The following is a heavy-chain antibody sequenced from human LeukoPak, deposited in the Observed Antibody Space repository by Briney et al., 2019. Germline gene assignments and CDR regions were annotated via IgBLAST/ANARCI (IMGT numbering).Heavy chain of an antibody. CDR1: GFTFSSYA. CDR3: ARDGPYLATTGDNY. CDR2: ISYDGSNK. D-gene: IGHD6-13*01. J-gene: IGHJ4*02. Sequence: GGSLRLSCAASGFTFSSYAMHWVRQAPGKGLEWVAVISYDGSNKYYADSVKGRFTISRGNSKNTLYLQMNSLRAEDTAVYYCARDGPYLATTGDNYWGQGTLVTVSS. V-gene: IGHV3-30-3*01.